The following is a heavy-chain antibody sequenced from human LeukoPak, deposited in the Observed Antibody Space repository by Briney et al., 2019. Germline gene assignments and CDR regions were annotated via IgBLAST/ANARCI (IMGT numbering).Heavy chain of an antibody. CDR3: ARRGAGH. Sequence: SETLSLTCAVYGGSFSGYYWSWIRQPPGKGLEWIGEISHSGSTNYNPSLKSRVTISVDTSKNQFSLKLSSVTAADTAVYYCARRGAGHWGQGTLVTVSS. V-gene: IGHV4-34*01. J-gene: IGHJ4*02. CDR2: ISHSGST. CDR1: GGSFSGYY. D-gene: IGHD3-10*01.